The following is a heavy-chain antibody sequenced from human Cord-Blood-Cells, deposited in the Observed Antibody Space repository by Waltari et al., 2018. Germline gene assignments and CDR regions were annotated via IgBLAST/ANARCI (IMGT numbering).Heavy chain of an antibody. V-gene: IGHV1-2*04. Sequence: QVQLVQSGAEGKKPGASVKVSFKASGYTFTCNFMHWVRPAPGQGLEWMGWINPNSGVTNYAQKFQGWVTMTRDTSISTAYMELSRLRSDDTAVYYCARASLTGDDAFDIWGQGTMVTVSS. J-gene: IGHJ3*02. CDR1: GYTFTCNF. CDR3: ARASLTGDDAFDI. CDR2: INPNSGVT. D-gene: IGHD7-27*01.